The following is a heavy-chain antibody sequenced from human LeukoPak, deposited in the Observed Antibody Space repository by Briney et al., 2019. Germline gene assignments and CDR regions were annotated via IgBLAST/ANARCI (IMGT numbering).Heavy chain of an antibody. CDR2: ISWNSGSI. CDR3: AELGITIIGGV. V-gene: IGHV3-9*01. Sequence: GGSLRLSCAASGFTFDDYAMHGVRQAPGKGLEGVSGISWNSGSIGYADSVKGRFTISRDNAKNSLYLQMNSLRAEDTAVYYCAELGITIIGGVWGKGTTVTISS. J-gene: IGHJ6*04. D-gene: IGHD3-10*02. CDR1: GFTFDDYA.